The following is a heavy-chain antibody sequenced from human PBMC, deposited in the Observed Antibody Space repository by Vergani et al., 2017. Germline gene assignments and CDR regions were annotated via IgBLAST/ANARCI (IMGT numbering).Heavy chain of an antibody. CDR2: IIPILGIA. V-gene: IGHV1-69*04. J-gene: IGHJ4*02. CDR3: ARLDYGDYVPDY. D-gene: IGHD4-17*01. CDR1: GGTFSSYA. Sequence: QVQLVQSGAEVKKPGSSVKVSCKASGGTFSSYAISWVRQAPGQGLEWMGRIIPILGIANYAQKFQGRVTITADKSTSTAYMELRSLRSDDTAVYYCARLDYGDYVPDYWGQGTLVTVSS.